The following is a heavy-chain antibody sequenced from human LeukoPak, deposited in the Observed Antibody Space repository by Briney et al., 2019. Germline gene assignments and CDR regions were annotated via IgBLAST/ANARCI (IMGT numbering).Heavy chain of an antibody. J-gene: IGHJ3*02. V-gene: IGHV4-38-2*02. CDR3: AREEYGDYFIDI. D-gene: IGHD4-17*01. CDR1: GYSISSGYY. CDR2: IYHSGST. Sequence: SETQSLTCAVSGYSISSGYYWGWIRQPPGKGLEWIGSIYHSGSTYYNPSLKSRVTISVDTSKNQFSLKLSSVTAADTAVYYCAREEYGDYFIDIWGQGTMVTVSS.